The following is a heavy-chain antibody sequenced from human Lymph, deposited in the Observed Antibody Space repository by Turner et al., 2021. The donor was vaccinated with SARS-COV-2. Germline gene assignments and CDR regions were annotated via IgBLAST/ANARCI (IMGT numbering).Heavy chain of an antibody. CDR3: AIRRWLRGPIDY. CDR1: GGSISSSSYY. D-gene: IGHD5-12*01. V-gene: IGHV4-39*02. CDR2: ISYSGST. Sequence: QLQLQESGPGLVKPSETLSLTCTVSGGSISSSSYYWGWIRQPPGKGLEWIGRISYSGSTYYNPSLKSRVTISVDTSKNHFSLKLSSVTAADTALYYCAIRRWLRGPIDYWGQGTLVTVSS. J-gene: IGHJ4*02.